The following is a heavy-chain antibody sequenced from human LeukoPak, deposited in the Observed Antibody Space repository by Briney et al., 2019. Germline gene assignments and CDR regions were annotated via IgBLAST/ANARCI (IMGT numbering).Heavy chain of an antibody. D-gene: IGHD3-10*01. CDR1: GYTFTGYY. CDR2: INPNSGGT. Sequence: ASVKVSCKASGYTFTGYYMHWVRQAPGQGLEWMGWINPNSGGTNYAQKLQGRVTMTTDTSTSTAYMELRSLRSDDTAVYYCARVIGVTMVRGNFDYWGQGTLVTVSS. V-gene: IGHV1-2*02. J-gene: IGHJ4*02. CDR3: ARVIGVTMVRGNFDY.